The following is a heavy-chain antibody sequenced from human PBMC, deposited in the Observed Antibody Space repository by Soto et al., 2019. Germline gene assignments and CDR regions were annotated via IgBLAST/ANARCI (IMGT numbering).Heavy chain of an antibody. CDR3: ARHIGVTGTRGFDY. CDR2: VVHWGTT. Sequence: QVQLQESGPGLVKPSGTVSLTCAVSGASISDNNWWSWVRQPPGKGLEWIGEVVHWGTTNYNQSLRSRVTISIDKSKNQISLTLSSVTAADSALYYCARHIGVTGTRGFDYWGQGTLVTVSS. D-gene: IGHD6-19*01. V-gene: IGHV4-4*02. J-gene: IGHJ4*02. CDR1: GASISDNNW.